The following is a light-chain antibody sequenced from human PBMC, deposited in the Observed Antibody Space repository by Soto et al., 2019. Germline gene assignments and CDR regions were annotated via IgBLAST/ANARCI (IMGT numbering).Light chain of an antibody. CDR2: DVS. CDR3: SSYTTSPTQA. V-gene: IGLV2-14*03. J-gene: IGLJ1*01. CDR1: SSDVGGHDY. Sequence: QSMLTQPASVSSAPGRSITISCTGTSSDVGGHDYVSWYQQHPGKAPQLMIYDVSYRPSGVSNRFSVSKSGNTASLTISGLQAEDDADYYCSSYTTSPTQAFGTGTKVTVL.